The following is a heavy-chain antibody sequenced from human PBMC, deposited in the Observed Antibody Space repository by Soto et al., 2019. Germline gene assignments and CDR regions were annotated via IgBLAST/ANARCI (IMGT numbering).Heavy chain of an antibody. D-gene: IGHD6-25*01. J-gene: IGHJ4*02. CDR2: IYWNDDK. Sequence: QITLKESGPTLVKPTQTLTLTCTFSGFSLTTSGVSVGWIRQPPGKALEWVAFIYWNDDKRYSPSLKSRLTITQDNSKKQVALTMTNMDPVDTATYYCAYRVGSRGSFDFWGPGTLVTVSS. V-gene: IGHV2-5*01. CDR3: AYRVGSRGSFDF. CDR1: GFSLTTSGVS.